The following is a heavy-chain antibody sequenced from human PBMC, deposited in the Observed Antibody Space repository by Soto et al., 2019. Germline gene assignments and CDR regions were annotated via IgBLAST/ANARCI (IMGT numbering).Heavy chain of an antibody. CDR2: INHSGST. CDR1: GGSFSGYY. J-gene: IGHJ4*02. D-gene: IGHD6-6*01. Sequence: QVQLQQWGAGLLKPSETLSLTCAVYGGSFSGYYWSWIHQPPGKGLEWIGEINHSGSTNYNPCLKSRVTISVDASKNQIALKLSAVTAADTAVYYCARTSRFAFWGQGTLVTVSS. CDR3: ARTSRFAF. V-gene: IGHV4-34*01.